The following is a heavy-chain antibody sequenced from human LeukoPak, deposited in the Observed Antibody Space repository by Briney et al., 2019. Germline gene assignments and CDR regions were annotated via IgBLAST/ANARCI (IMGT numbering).Heavy chain of an antibody. J-gene: IGHJ4*02. CDR2: ISSSSSYI. V-gene: IGHV3-21*01. CDR1: GFTFSSYS. D-gene: IGHD2-2*01. Sequence: PGGSLRPSCAASGFTFSSYSMNWVRQAPGKGLEWVSSISSSSSYICYADSVKGRFTISRDNAKNSLYLQMNSLRAEDTAVYYCARDVGPYCSSTSLHWGQGTLVTVSS. CDR3: ARDVGPYCSSTSLH.